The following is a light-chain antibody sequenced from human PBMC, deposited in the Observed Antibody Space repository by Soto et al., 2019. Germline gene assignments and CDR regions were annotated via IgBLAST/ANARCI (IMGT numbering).Light chain of an antibody. CDR1: QSVSGN. J-gene: IGKJ3*01. CDR2: AAS. V-gene: IGKV3-15*01. Sequence: EIVMTQSPATLSVSPGERATLSCRASQSVSGNLAGYQQKPGQAPRLLIYAASTRATGIPARFSGSRSGTEFTLTISSLQSEDFADYYCQQYNSWPPITFGPGTKVDIK. CDR3: QQYNSWPPIT.